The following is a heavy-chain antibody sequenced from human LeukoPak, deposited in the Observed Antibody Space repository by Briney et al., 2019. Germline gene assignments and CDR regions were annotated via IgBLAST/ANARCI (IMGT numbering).Heavy chain of an antibody. CDR3: ARGRRRIRPYYYGMDV. CDR2: INHSGST. D-gene: IGHD5-18*01. CDR1: VVGFRGYY. V-gene: IGHV4-34*01. J-gene: IGHJ6*02. Sequence: PSQTLSLTCAVYVVGFRGYYRSSICQPPGKRLGWIWEINHSGSTNYHPSLKSRVTISEDTSKNQFSLKLSSVTPADTAVYYWARGRRRIRPYYYGMDVWGQGTTVTVSS.